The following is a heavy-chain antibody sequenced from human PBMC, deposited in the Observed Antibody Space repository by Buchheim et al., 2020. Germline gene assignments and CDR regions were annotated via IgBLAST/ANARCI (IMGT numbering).Heavy chain of an antibody. CDR3: AKHATMIVVVTQGDYGMDV. V-gene: IGHV3-11*01. J-gene: IGHJ6*02. CDR1: GFTFSDYY. D-gene: IGHD3-22*01. Sequence: QIQLMESGGTLVKPGGSLRLSCAASGFTFSDYYMSWIRQAPGKGLEWISYISGSSNTLYYADSVKGRFTVSRDNAENSLYLQMNSLAAEDTAVYYCAKHATMIVVVTQGDYGMDVWGQGTT. CDR2: ISGSSNTL.